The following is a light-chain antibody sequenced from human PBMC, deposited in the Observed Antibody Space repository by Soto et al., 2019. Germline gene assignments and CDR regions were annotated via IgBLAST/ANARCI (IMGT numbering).Light chain of an antibody. Sequence: MTQSPSSLSASVGDRVTITCRASQSVSSNLAWYQQKPGQAPRLLIYGASTRATGIPARFSGSGSGTEFTLTISSLQSEDFAVYYCQQYNNWSTFGQGTKVDIK. CDR3: QQYNNWST. J-gene: IGKJ1*01. CDR1: QSVSSN. V-gene: IGKV3-15*01. CDR2: GAS.